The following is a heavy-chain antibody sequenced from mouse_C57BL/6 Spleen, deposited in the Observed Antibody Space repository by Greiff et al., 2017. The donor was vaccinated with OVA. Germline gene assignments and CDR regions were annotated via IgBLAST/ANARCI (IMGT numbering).Heavy chain of an antibody. CDR1: GYSITSGYY. Sequence: SGPGLVKPSQSLSLTCSVTGYSITSGYYWNWIRQFPGNKLEWMGYISYDGSNNYNPSLKNRISITRDTSKNQFFLKLNSVTTEDTATYYCARDYYGSSIDYWGQGTTLTVSS. CDR2: ISYDGSN. D-gene: IGHD1-1*01. J-gene: IGHJ2*01. V-gene: IGHV3-6*01. CDR3: ARDYYGSSIDY.